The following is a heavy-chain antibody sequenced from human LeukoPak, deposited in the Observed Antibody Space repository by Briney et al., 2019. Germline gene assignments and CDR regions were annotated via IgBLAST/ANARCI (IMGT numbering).Heavy chain of an antibody. D-gene: IGHD5-18*01. J-gene: IGHJ4*02. V-gene: IGHV4-34*01. Sequence: PSETLSLTCAVYGGSFSGYYWSWIRQPPGKGLEWIGEINHSGSTNYNPSLKSRVTISVDTSKNQFSLKLSSVTAADTAVYYCARGPRRLWYDYWGQGTLVTASS. CDR1: GGSFSGYY. CDR2: INHSGST. CDR3: ARGPRRLWYDY.